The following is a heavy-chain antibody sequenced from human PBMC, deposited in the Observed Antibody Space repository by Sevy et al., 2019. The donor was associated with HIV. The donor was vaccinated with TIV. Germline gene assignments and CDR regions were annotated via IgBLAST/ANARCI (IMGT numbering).Heavy chain of an antibody. J-gene: IGHJ6*02. CDR1: GFTFSSYA. Sequence: GGSLRLSCAASGFTFSSYAMHWVRQAPGKGLEWVAVISYDGSNKYYADSVKGRFTISRDNSKNTLYLQMNSLRAEDTALNYCARDKFGGYSTGHKNDYYYYGMDVWGQGTTVTVSS. V-gene: IGHV3-30*04. CDR3: ARDKFGGYSTGHKNDYYYYGMDV. D-gene: IGHD2-8*02. CDR2: ISYDGSNK.